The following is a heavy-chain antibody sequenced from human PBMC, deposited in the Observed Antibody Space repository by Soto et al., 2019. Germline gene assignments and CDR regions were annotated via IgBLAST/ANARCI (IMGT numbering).Heavy chain of an antibody. CDR2: IIPVFNTP. V-gene: IGHV1-69*13. CDR3: ARPNRGSEKRFYYYYSMDV. Sequence: SVKVSCKASGGTFRSYAISWVRQAPGQGPEWMGGIIPVFNTPNYAQKFLGRVTITADESTSTAYMELRGLRSEDTAVYYCARPNRGSEKRFYYYYSMDVWGQGTTVTVSS. J-gene: IGHJ6*02. CDR1: GGTFRSYA. D-gene: IGHD3-10*01.